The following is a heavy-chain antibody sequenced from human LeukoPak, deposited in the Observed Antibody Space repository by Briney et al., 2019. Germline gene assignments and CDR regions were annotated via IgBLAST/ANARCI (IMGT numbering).Heavy chain of an antibody. CDR2: IKQDGSKK. V-gene: IGHV3-7*04. D-gene: IGHD5-24*01. Sequence: GGSLRLSCVASGFPFSSYWMTWVRQAPGKGLEWVANIKQDGSKKSYVDSVKGRFTISRDNAKNSLYLQMSSLRAEDTAIYYCTRVGYIDEGIDYWGQGTLVTVSS. J-gene: IGHJ4*02. CDR1: GFPFSSYW. CDR3: TRVGYIDEGIDY.